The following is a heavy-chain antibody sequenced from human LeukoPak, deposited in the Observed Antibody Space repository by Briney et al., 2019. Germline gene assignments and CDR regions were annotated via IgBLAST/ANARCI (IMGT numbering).Heavy chain of an antibody. Sequence: PSQTLSLTCTVSGGSISSGGYYWSWIRQPPGKGLEWIGYIYFSGSTYYNPSLKSRVTISVDTSKNQFSLKLSSVTAADTAVYYCARASRYCSSTSCHTFDYWGQGTLVTVSS. CDR3: ARASRYCSSTSCHTFDY. CDR1: GGSISSGGYY. D-gene: IGHD2-2*02. V-gene: IGHV4-30-4*01. CDR2: IYFSGST. J-gene: IGHJ4*02.